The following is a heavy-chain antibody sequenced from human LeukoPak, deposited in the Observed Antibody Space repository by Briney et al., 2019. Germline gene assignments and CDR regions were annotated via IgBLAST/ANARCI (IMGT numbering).Heavy chain of an antibody. V-gene: IGHV3-7*01. CDR3: ARDAYYYDSSGYYLYYFDY. D-gene: IGHD3-22*01. CDR1: GFTFSNYW. Sequence: GGSLRLSCAASGFTFSNYWMTWVRQAPGKGLEWVANIKHDGSEDYYLDSVKGRFTISRGNAKSSMWLQMNSLRDEDTAVYYCARDAYYYDSSGYYLYYFDYWGQGTLVTVSS. J-gene: IGHJ4*02. CDR2: IKHDGSED.